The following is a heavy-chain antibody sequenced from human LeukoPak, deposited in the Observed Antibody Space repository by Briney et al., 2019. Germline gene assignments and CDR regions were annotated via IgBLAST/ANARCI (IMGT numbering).Heavy chain of an antibody. CDR1: GGTFSSYA. V-gene: IGHV1-69*05. J-gene: IGHJ4*02. CDR2: IIPIFGTA. Sequence: ASVKVSCKASGGTFSSYAISWVRQAPGQGLEWMGRIIPIFGTANYAQKFQGRVTITTDESTSTAYMELSSLRSEDTAVYYCASDRYYYDSSGYPPTWGIGYWGQGTLVTVSS. D-gene: IGHD3-22*01. CDR3: ASDRYYYDSSGYPPTWGIGY.